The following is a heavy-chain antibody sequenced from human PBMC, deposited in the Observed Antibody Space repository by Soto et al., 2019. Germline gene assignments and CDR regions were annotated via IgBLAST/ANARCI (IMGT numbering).Heavy chain of an antibody. V-gene: IGHV3-74*01. J-gene: IGHJ6*04. D-gene: IGHD1-7*01. Sequence: EVQLVDSGGGLVQPGGSLRLSCAASEFTFRSYWMHWVRQSPGKGLVWVSRISGDGSSTTYADSVRGRFTISRDNAKNPVYLQMDSLRAEDTAVYYCARSLPGTYGDFELWGKGTMVTVSS. CDR1: EFTFRSYW. CDR3: ARSLPGTYGDFEL. CDR2: ISGDGSST.